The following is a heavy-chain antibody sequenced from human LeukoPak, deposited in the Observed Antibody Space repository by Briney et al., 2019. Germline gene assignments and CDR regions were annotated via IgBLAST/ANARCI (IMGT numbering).Heavy chain of an antibody. D-gene: IGHD5-24*01. J-gene: IGHJ4*02. Sequence: SETLSLTCTVSGGSISSHYWSWIRQPPGKGLEWIGYIYYSGSTNYNPSLKSRVTISVDTSKNQFSLKLSSVTAADTAVYYCARDGYNPLVYWGQGTLVTVSS. V-gene: IGHV4-59*11. CDR1: GGSISSHY. CDR2: IYYSGST. CDR3: ARDGYNPLVY.